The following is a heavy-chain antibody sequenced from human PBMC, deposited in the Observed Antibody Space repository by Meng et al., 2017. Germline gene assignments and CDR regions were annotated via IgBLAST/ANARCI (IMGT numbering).Heavy chain of an antibody. Sequence: VHRVQPGAEVKKLGSSVKVSSQASGGTFSSYTISWLRQTPGPGLEWMGRIIPILGIANYAQKFQGRVTITADKSTSTAYMELSSLRAEDTAVYFCARDPHYYDRRGEFDPWGQGTLVTVSS. D-gene: IGHD3-22*01. CDR3: ARDPHYYDRRGEFDP. V-gene: IGHV1-69*08. CDR1: GGTFSSYT. J-gene: IGHJ5*02. CDR2: IIPILGIA.